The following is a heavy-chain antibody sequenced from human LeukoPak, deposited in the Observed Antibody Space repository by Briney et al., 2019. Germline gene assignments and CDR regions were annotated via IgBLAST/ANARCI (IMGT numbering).Heavy chain of an antibody. CDR3: ARRDTSGYFSDY. V-gene: IGHV3-64*01. CDR1: GFSLSTYA. CDR2: ISSNGGNT. Sequence: GGSLTLSCAASGFSLSTYAMSWVRQAPGKGLEYVAAISSNGGNTYYPNCMKGRFTISRDNSKNTLYLQIGSLRVEDMTVYYCARRDTSGYFSDYWGQGTLVTVSS. J-gene: IGHJ4*02. D-gene: IGHD6-19*01.